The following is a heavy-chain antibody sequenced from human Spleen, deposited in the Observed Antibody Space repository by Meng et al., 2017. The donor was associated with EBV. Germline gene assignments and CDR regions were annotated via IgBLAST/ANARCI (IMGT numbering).Heavy chain of an antibody. J-gene: IGHJ4*02. Sequence: PVQLKRSATLSLPCRVLGHPFTSFCDLAWRRQPPGRGLEWIGSAHYIGRTYFSPSLSNRVTVSIDTSKNEFSLRLTSVTAADTALYYCAGLFPSMVSPRLDPFGDWGQGALVTVSS. CDR1: GHPFTSFCD. D-gene: IGHD2-8*01. V-gene: IGHV4-39*01. CDR3: AGLFPSMVSPRLDPFGD. CDR2: AHYIGRT.